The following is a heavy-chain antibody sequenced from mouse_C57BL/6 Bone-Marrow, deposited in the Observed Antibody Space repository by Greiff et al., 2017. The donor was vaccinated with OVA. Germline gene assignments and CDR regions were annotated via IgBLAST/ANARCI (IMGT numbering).Heavy chain of an antibody. CDR1: GYTFTSYG. CDR2: IYPRSGNT. CDR3: ARANCDPYYCDY. J-gene: IGHJ2*01. Sequence: VMLVESGAELARPGASVKLSCKASGYTFTSYGISWVKQRPGQGLEWIGEIYPRSGNTYYNEKFKGKATLTADKSSSTAYMELRRLTSEDTAFYGRARANCDPYYCDYGGQGTTLTVSS. D-gene: IGHD4-1*01. V-gene: IGHV1-81*01.